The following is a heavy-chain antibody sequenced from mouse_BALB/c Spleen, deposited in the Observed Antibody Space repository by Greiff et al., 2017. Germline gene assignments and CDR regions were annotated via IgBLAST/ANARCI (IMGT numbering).Heavy chain of an antibody. V-gene: IGHV1-15*01. Sequence: PVQQSGAELVRPGASVTLSCKASGYTFTDYEMHWVKQTPVYGLEWIGAIDPETGGTAYNQKFKGKATLTADKSSSTAYMELRSLTSEDSAVYYCDGGWFAYWGQGTLVTVSA. CDR2: IDPETGGT. J-gene: IGHJ3*01. CDR1: GYTFTDYE. CDR3: DGGWFAY.